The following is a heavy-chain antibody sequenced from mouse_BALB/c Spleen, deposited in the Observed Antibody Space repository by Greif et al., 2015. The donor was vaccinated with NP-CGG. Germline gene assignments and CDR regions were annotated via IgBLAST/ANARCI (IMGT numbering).Heavy chain of an antibody. D-gene: IGHD3-1*01. V-gene: IGHV14-4*02. CDR1: GFNIKDNY. CDR2: IDPENGDT. CDR3: KSSGTWFAY. Sequence: VQLQQSGAELVRSGASVKLSCTASGFNIKDNYMHWVKQRPEQGLEWIGWIDPENGDTEYAPKFQGKATMTADTSSNTAYLQLSSLTSEDTAVYYCKSSGTWFAYWGQGTLVTVSA. J-gene: IGHJ3*01.